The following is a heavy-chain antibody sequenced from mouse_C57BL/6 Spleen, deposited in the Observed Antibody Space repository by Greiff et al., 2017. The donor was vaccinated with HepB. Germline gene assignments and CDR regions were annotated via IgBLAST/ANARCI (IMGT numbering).Heavy chain of an antibody. CDR2: IYPGDGDT. Sequence: QVQLKESGPELVKPGASVKISCKASGYAFSSSWMNWVKQGPGKGLEWIGRIYPGDGDTNYNGKFKGKATLTADKSSSTADMQSSSLTSEDSAVYFCAREYYGSSYDYWGQGTTLTVSS. D-gene: IGHD1-1*01. CDR1: GYAFSSSW. J-gene: IGHJ2*01. CDR3: AREYYGSSYDY. V-gene: IGHV1-82*01.